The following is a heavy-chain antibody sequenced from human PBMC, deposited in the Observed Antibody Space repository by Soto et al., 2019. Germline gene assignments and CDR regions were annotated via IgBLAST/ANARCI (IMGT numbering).Heavy chain of an antibody. CDR3: VKVLAGGVGVPRFHFDS. CDR1: GFPFDDVA. Sequence: PGGSLRLSCTGSGFPFDDVAINWVRQAPGKGLEWVGLIRNQSYQETTEYAAAVKGRFTISRDNAKNTLYLHVNSPRAEDMAVYYCVKVLAGGVGVPRFHFDSWGQGALVTVSS. D-gene: IGHD6-19*01. V-gene: IGHV3-49*04. CDR2: IRNQSYQETT. J-gene: IGHJ4*02.